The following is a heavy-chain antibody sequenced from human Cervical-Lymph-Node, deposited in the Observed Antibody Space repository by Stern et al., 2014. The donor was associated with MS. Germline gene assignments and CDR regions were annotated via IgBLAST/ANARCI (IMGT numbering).Heavy chain of an antibody. CDR1: GFAFVSSA. V-gene: IGHV1-58*03. Sequence: QVQLVESGPEVKKPGTSVRVSCKTSGFAFVSSAVQWVRQTRGQHLEWMGWIVVGTESTNYAQRFQERITISRDMPSSAAFLELTNLRSADTATYYCAAAHNESVHRDFGLWGRGSLVTVSS. CDR3: AAAHNESVHRDFGL. CDR2: IVVGTEST. D-gene: IGHD5/OR15-5a*01. J-gene: IGHJ2*01.